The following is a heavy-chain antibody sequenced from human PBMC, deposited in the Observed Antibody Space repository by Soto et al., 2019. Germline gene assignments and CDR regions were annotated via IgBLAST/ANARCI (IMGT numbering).Heavy chain of an antibody. J-gene: IGHJ6*02. D-gene: IGHD6-13*01. V-gene: IGHV4-4*02. Sequence: SETLSLTCAVSGGSISSSNRWSWVRQPPGKGLEWIGEIYHSGSTDYNPSLKSRVTISVDKSKNQFSLKLSSVTAADTDVYYCAREKDDEQQLRYFEYYYYGMDVWGQGTTVT. CDR1: GGSISSSNR. CDR2: IYHSGST. CDR3: AREKDDEQQLRYFEYYYYGMDV.